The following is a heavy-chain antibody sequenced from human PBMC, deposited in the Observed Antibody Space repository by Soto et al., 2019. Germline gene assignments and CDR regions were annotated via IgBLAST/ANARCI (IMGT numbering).Heavy chain of an antibody. D-gene: IGHD2-21*02. CDR3: ARGPYCGADCSVPWNYYYGMDV. J-gene: IGHJ6*02. CDR2: ISAYNGNT. V-gene: IGHV1-18*01. Sequence: SVKVSCEASGDTFTSYASRWVRQATGQGLEWMGWISAYNGNTNYAQKLQGRVTMTTDTSTSTAYMELRSLRSDDTAVYYCARGPYCGADCSVPWNYYYGMDVWGQGTTVTVSS. CDR1: GDTFTSYA.